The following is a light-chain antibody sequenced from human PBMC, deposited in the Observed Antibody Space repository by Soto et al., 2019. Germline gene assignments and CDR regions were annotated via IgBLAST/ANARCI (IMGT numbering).Light chain of an antibody. V-gene: IGLV2-23*01. J-gene: IGLJ1*01. Sequence: QSALTQPASVSGSPGQSITISCTGTSSDVGSYNLVSWYQQHPGKAPKLMIYEGSKRPSGFSNRFSGSKSGNTASLTISGLQAEDEADYYCCSYAGSSTSVFGTGTQLTVL. CDR3: CSYAGSSTSV. CDR1: SSDVGSYNL. CDR2: EGS.